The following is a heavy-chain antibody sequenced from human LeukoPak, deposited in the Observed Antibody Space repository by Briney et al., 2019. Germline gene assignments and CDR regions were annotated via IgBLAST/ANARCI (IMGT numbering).Heavy chain of an antibody. CDR1: GFTFSSYS. V-gene: IGHV3-21*01. CDR3: ARASYGDPYYFDY. D-gene: IGHD4-17*01. Sequence: GGSLRLSCAASGFTFSSYSMNWVRQAPGKGLEWVSSISSSSGYIYYADSVKGRFTISRDNAKNSLYLQMNSLRAEDTAVYYCARASYGDPYYFDYWGQGTLVTVSS. CDR2: ISSSSGYI. J-gene: IGHJ4*02.